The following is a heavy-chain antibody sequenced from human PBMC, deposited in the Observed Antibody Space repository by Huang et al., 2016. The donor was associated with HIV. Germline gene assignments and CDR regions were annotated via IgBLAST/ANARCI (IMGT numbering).Heavy chain of an antibody. J-gene: IGHJ4*02. CDR2: IYSDDST. CDR1: GFTVSSNY. D-gene: IGHD1-26*01. Sequence: EVQLVESGGGLIQPGGSLRLSCAASGFTVSSNYIGWVRQAPGKGLGVCSVIYSDDSTYFADAVKGRFTISRDNSKNTLYLQMNSLRAEDTAVYYCAAQWELRGGVDFWGQGTLVTVSS. V-gene: IGHV3-53*01. CDR3: AAQWELRGGVDF.